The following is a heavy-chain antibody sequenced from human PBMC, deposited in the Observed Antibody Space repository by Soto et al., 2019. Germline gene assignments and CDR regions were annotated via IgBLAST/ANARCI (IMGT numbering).Heavy chain of an antibody. CDR1: GYTFTSYG. CDR2: MNPNSGNT. CDR3: ARGSLYYDFWSGYYTAGGMDV. J-gene: IGHJ6*02. D-gene: IGHD3-3*01. V-gene: IGHV1-8*01. Sequence: ASVKVSCKASGYTFTSYGINWLRQATGQGLEGMGWMNPNSGNTGYAQKFQGRVTMTRNTSISTAYMELSSLRSEDTAVYYCARGSLYYDFWSGYYTAGGMDVWGQGTTVTVSS.